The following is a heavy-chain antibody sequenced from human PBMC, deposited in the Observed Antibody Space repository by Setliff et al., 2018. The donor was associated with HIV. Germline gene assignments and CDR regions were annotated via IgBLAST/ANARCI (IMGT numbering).Heavy chain of an antibody. D-gene: IGHD5-12*01. J-gene: IGHJ4*02. V-gene: IGHV1-18*01. CDR2: INTHSGYT. CDR3: ARGKTWLLFLDF. CDR1: GYTFNNYG. Sequence: ASVKVSCKASGYTFNNYGIRWVRQAPGQGLEWMGWINTHSGYTNYAQNVQGRVTVTMDTSTSTASMELSSLKSDDTAVYYCARGKTWLLFLDFWGQGTLVTVSS.